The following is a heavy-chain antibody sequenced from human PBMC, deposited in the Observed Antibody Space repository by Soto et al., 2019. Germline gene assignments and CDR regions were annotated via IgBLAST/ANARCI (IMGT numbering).Heavy chain of an antibody. V-gene: IGHV1-69*13. CDR2: IMPIFGTP. CDR1: GGTFDSYV. J-gene: IGHJ5*02. D-gene: IGHD3-10*01. Sequence: SVKVSCKASGGTFDSYVISWLRQAPGQGLEWMGGIMPIFGTPNYARKFRGRVTISVDESTSTAYLELSSLTSDDTAVYYCARVHSSGIFYFVDPWGQGTLVTVSS. CDR3: ARVHSSGIFYFVDP.